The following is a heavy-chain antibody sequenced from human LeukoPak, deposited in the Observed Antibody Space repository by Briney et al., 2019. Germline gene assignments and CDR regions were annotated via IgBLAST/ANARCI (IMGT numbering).Heavy chain of an antibody. V-gene: IGHV4-4*07. Sequence: SETLSLTCTVSGGSISSYYWSWIRQPPGKGLEWIGRIYTSGSTNYNPSLKSRVTMSVDTSKNQFSLKLSSVTAADTAVYYCARGRCSSTSCYTSAFDIWGQGTMVTVSS. J-gene: IGHJ3*02. CDR3: ARGRCSSTSCYTSAFDI. D-gene: IGHD2-2*02. CDR2: IYTSGST. CDR1: GGSISSYY.